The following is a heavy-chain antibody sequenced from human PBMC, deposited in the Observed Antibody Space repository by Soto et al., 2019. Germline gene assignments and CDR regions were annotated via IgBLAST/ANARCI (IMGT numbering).Heavy chain of an antibody. CDR3: ARTTAVPNTLRSRYFFDY. D-gene: IGHD4-17*01. J-gene: IGHJ4*02. CDR1: GGSVSNKTYY. Sequence: PSETLYLTYSVSGGSVSNKTYYWSWIRQPPGKRLEWIGYVYYSGTTNYNPSLKSRVTISVDLSKNQFSLRLSSVTTADTALYYCARTTAVPNTLRSRYFFDYWGQGTLVTVSS. V-gene: IGHV4-61*01. CDR2: VYYSGTT.